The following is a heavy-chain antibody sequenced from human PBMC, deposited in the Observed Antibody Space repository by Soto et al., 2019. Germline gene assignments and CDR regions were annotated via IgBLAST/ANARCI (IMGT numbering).Heavy chain of an antibody. CDR2: ISYDGINK. CDR1: RFTFNNYA. D-gene: IGHD6-13*01. J-gene: IGHJ3*02. Sequence: GGSLRLSCAASRFTFNNYAMHWVRQAPGKGLEWVAVISYDGINKYYADPVKGRFTISRDNSKNTVYLQMNSLRGDDTAVYYCARAEKTATAGTAFDIWGQGTMVTASS. CDR3: ARAEKTATAGTAFDI. V-gene: IGHV3-30-3*01.